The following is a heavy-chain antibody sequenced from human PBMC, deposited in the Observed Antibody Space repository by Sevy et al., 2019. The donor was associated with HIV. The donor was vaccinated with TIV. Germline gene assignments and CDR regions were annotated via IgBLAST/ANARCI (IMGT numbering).Heavy chain of an antibody. J-gene: IGHJ6*02. V-gene: IGHV4-61*02. D-gene: IGHD1-26*01. CDR3: ARDGIKRDYYHGLDV. CDR2: IYRSGRT. Sequence: TLSLTCTVSGDSINSGNSFWSWIRQPAGKGLEWIGRIYRSGRTMYNPSLKSRVTLSVDTSKNQFSLKLSSVSAADTAVYFCARDGIKRDYYHGLDVWGQGTTVTVSS. CDR1: GDSINSGNSF.